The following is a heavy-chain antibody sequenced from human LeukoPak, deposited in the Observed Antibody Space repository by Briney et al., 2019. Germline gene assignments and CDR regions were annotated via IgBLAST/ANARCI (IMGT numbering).Heavy chain of an antibody. Sequence: GGSLRLSCTASGFTFSRCAMNWVRQAPGTGLEWVSGITGSSGRTYYADSVKGRFTISRDNSKNTMYMQMNSLRVEDTAVYYCAKDVDSTMDPNFDYWGQGILVTVSS. D-gene: IGHD5-18*01. V-gene: IGHV3-23*01. CDR1: GFTFSRCA. J-gene: IGHJ4*02. CDR2: ITGSSGRT. CDR3: AKDVDSTMDPNFDY.